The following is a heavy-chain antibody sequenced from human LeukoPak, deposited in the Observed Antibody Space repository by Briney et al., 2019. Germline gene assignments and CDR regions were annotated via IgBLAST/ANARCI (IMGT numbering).Heavy chain of an antibody. CDR2: ISSSGISK. D-gene: IGHD3-10*01. Sequence: PGGSLRLSCAASGFTFSSYEMHWVRQAPGKGLEWISHISSSGISKSYADSVKGRFTISRDNAKNSLYLQMNSLRAEDTAVYYCARDGGGSWFSELLAPDYWGQGTLVTVSS. CDR1: GFTFSSYE. J-gene: IGHJ4*02. V-gene: IGHV3-48*03. CDR3: ARDGGGSWFSELLAPDY.